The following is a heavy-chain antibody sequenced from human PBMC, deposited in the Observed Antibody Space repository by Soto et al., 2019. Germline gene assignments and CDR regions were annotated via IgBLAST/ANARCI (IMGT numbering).Heavy chain of an antibody. CDR1: GYTLTELS. D-gene: IGHD3-10*01. J-gene: IGHJ4*02. V-gene: IGHV1-24*01. CDR2: FDPENGET. Sequence: GASVKVSCKVSGYTLTELSMHWVRQAPGKGLEWMGGFDPENGETIYAQKLQGRVTMTTDTSTSTAYMELRSLRSDDTAVYYCATLRRRGPNYGSGSYYNDYWGQGTLVTVSS. CDR3: ATLRRRGPNYGSGSYYNDY.